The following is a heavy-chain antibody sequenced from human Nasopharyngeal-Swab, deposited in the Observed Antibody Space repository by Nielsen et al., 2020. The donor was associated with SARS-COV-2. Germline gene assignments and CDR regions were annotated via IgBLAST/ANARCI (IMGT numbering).Heavy chain of an antibody. CDR3: ARDNRLQLWLRFYGLDV. J-gene: IGHJ6*02. CDR2: IYSGGGT. Sequence: GESLKISCTASGISVSSDNMSWVRQAPGKGLEWVSVIYSGGGTDYADSVRGRFTISRDNAKNIVFLQMNSLGVEDTALYYCARDNRLQLWLRFYGLDVWGQGTTVTVSS. V-gene: IGHV3-66*01. CDR1: GISVSSDN. D-gene: IGHD5-18*01.